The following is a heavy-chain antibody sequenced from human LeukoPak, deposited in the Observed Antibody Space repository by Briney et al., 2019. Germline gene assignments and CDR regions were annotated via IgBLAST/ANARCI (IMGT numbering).Heavy chain of an antibody. Sequence: PGGSLRLSCSASGFTFNSYAMHWVPQAPGKGLEYLSGIRSNGGSTYYADSVKGGFTISRDNSKNTLYLQMSSLRAEDTAVYYCVKDRRLDYSRFDCWGQGTLVTVSS. CDR2: IRSNGGST. CDR1: GFTFNSYA. V-gene: IGHV3-64D*06. J-gene: IGHJ4*02. CDR3: VKDRRLDYSRFDC. D-gene: IGHD2-15*01.